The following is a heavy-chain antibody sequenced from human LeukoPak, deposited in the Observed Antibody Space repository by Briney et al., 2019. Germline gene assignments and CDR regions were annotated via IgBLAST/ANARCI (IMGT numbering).Heavy chain of an antibody. D-gene: IGHD3-22*01. V-gene: IGHV3-21*01. CDR1: GLTFSTSS. CDR3: ARGAYYDY. CDR2: ISSSSSYI. J-gene: IGHJ4*02. Sequence: GGSLRLSCAASGLTFSTSSMNWVRQAPGKGLEWVSSISSSSSYIYYADSVKGRFTISRDNAKNSLYLQMNSLRVEDTAEYYCARGAYYDYWGQGTLVTVSS.